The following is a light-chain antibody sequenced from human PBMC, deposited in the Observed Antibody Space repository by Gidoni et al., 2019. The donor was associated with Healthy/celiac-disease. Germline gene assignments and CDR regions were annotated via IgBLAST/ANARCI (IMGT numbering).Light chain of an antibody. V-gene: IGKV3-20*01. CDR3: QQYGSSPPYT. CDR1: QSVSSSY. Sequence: IVFTQSPGTLSLSPWERATLSCRASQSVSSSYLAWYQQKPGQAPRLLIYGASSRATGIPDRFSGSGSGTDFTLTISRLEPEDFAVYYCQQYGSSPPYTFGQGTKLEIK. CDR2: GAS. J-gene: IGKJ2*01.